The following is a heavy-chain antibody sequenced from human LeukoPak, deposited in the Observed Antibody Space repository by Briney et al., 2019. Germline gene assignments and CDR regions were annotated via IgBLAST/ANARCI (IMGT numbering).Heavy chain of an antibody. Sequence: SETLSLTCTVSGGSISTSNYYWGWIRQPPGKGLEWIGNIFYSGSTYYSPSLRSRVTISLDTSRNQFSLKLSSVTAADTAVYYCARGRKYSSGWYGWFDPWGQGTLVTVSS. CDR1: GGSISTSNYY. D-gene: IGHD6-19*01. CDR3: ARGRKYSSGWYGWFDP. J-gene: IGHJ5*02. V-gene: IGHV4-39*07. CDR2: IFYSGST.